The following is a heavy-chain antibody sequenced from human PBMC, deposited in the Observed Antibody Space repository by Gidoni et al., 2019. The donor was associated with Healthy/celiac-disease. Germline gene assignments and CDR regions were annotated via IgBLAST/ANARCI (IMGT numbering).Heavy chain of an antibody. V-gene: IGHV4-4*07. Sequence: QVQLQESGPGLVKPSETLSLTCPVSGGSISSYYWSWIRQPAGKGLEWIGRIYTSGSTNYNPSLKSRVTMSVDTSKNQFSLKLSSVTAADTAVYYCARDKIVQLEHSISYYYYYYMDVWGKGTTVTVSS. CDR3: ARDKIVQLEHSISYYYYYYMDV. CDR1: GGSISSYY. J-gene: IGHJ6*03. CDR2: IYTSGST. D-gene: IGHD1-1*01.